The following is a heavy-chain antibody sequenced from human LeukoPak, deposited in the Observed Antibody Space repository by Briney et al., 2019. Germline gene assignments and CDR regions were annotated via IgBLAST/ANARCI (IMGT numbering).Heavy chain of an antibody. CDR2: IRSKTDGGTT. V-gene: IGHV3-15*01. CDR3: TTRASDILTGYYTGSNYYFDY. Sequence: GGSLRLSCAASGFTFNNAWMSWVRQAPGKGLEWVGRIRSKTDGGTTDYAAPVKGRFTISRDDSKNTLYLQMNSLKTEDTAVYYCTTRASDILTGYYTGSNYYFDYWGQGALVTVPS. J-gene: IGHJ4*02. D-gene: IGHD3-9*01. CDR1: GFTFNNAW.